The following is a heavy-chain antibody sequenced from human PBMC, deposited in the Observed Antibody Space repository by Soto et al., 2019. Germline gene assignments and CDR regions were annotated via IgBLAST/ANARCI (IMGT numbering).Heavy chain of an antibody. D-gene: IGHD6-6*01. Sequence: KASETLSLTCTVSGGSISSSSYYWGWIRQPPGKGLEWIGSIYYSGSTYYNPSLKSRVTISVDTSKNQFSLKLSSVTAADTAVYYCARHAGYSSSSAPSELFYYYYYGMDVWGQGTTVTVSS. CDR3: ARHAGYSSSSAPSELFYYYYYGMDV. CDR2: IYYSGST. CDR1: GGSISSSSYY. J-gene: IGHJ6*02. V-gene: IGHV4-39*01.